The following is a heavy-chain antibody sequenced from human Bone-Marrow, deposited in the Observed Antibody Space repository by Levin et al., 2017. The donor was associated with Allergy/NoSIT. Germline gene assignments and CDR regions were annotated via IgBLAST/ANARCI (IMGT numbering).Heavy chain of an antibody. CDR1: GFTFRNYG. J-gene: IGHJ4*02. V-gene: IGHV3-33*01. CDR2: IWNDGSKS. Sequence: GESLKISCAASGFTFRNYGMHWVRQAPGKGLEWVAIIWNDGSKSYYADSVKGRFTISRDDSKNTLYLQINSLTVEDTAVYYCARWGIPSAGTTDYWGQGTLVIVSS. CDR3: ARWGIPSAGTTDY. D-gene: IGHD6-13*01.